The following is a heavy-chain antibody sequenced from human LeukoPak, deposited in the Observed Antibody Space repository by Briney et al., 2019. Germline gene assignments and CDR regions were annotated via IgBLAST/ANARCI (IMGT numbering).Heavy chain of an antibody. CDR1: GGTFSSYA. D-gene: IGHD5-24*01. Sequence: ASVKVSCKASGGTFSSYAISWVRRAPGQGLEWMGWISAYNGNTNYAQKLQGRVTMTTDTSTSTAYMELRSLRSDDTAVYYCARTAEMATITGHYYYYMDVWGKGTTVTISS. V-gene: IGHV1-18*01. CDR3: ARTAEMATITGHYYYYMDV. CDR2: ISAYNGNT. J-gene: IGHJ6*03.